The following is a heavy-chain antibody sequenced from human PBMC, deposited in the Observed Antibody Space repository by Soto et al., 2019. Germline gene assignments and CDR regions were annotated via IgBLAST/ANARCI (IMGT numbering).Heavy chain of an antibody. J-gene: IGHJ3*02. CDR3: ARVWYYDSSGYSSDAFDI. V-gene: IGHV3-66*01. CDR2: IYSGGST. D-gene: IGHD3-22*01. Sequence: GGSLRLSCAASGFTVSSNYMSWVLQAPGKGLEWVSVIYSGGSTYYADSVKGRFTISRDNSKNTLYLQMNSLRAEDTAVYYCARVWYYDSSGYSSDAFDIWGQGTMVTVSS. CDR1: GFTVSSNY.